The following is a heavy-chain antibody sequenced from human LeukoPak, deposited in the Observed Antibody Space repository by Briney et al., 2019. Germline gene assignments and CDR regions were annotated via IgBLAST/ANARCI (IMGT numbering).Heavy chain of an antibody. CDR3: ARVGYNYGGDAFDI. D-gene: IGHD5-18*01. CDR2: FFYSGST. Sequence: SETLSLICTVSGGSISSYYWSWIRQPPGKGLEWIGYFFYSGSTSYNPSLKSRVTISVDTSKNQFSLKLSSVTAADTAVYFCARVGYNYGGDAFDIWGQGTMVTVSS. J-gene: IGHJ3*02. CDR1: GGSISSYY. V-gene: IGHV4-59*01.